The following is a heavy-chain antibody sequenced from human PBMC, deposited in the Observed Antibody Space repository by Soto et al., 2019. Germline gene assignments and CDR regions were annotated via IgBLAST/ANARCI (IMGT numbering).Heavy chain of an antibody. J-gene: IGHJ4*02. D-gene: IGHD5-18*01. CDR1: GFTFSSYS. CDR3: APTGYSSNPTHYFDY. CDR2: ISSSSSTI. V-gene: IGHV3-48*02. Sequence: EVQLVESGGGLVQPGGSLRLSCAASGFTFSSYSMNWVRQAPGKGLEWVSYISSSSSTIYYADSVKGRFTISRDNAKNSLYLQMNSMRDEDTAVYYRAPTGYSSNPTHYFDYWGQGTLVTFSS.